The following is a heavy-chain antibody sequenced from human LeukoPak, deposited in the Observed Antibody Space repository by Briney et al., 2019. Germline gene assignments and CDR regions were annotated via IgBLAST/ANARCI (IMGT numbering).Heavy chain of an antibody. Sequence: GASVKVSCKAPGGSFGRYAVSWVRQAPGQGLEWMGWISASNGDTDYPQNLQGRVTMTTDTYTSTAYMELRSLTSDDTAIYYCARESHITREDYWGQGTLVTVSS. D-gene: IGHD1-14*01. CDR2: ISASNGDT. CDR1: GGSFGRYA. J-gene: IGHJ4*02. V-gene: IGHV1-18*01. CDR3: ARESHITREDY.